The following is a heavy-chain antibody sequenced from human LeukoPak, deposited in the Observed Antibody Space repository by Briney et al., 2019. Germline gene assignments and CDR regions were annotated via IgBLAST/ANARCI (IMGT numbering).Heavy chain of an antibody. CDR3: ARDNSVRDEAWWFNP. Sequence: GASVKVSCKASGYTFTSYGISWVRQAPGQGLEWMGGIIPIFGTTNYARKFRGRVTLTADKSTRTAYMELSSLRSEDTAVYYCARDNSVRDEAWWFNPWGQGTLVTVSS. D-gene: IGHD5-24*01. CDR2: IIPIFGTT. CDR1: GYTFTSYG. V-gene: IGHV1-69*06. J-gene: IGHJ5*02.